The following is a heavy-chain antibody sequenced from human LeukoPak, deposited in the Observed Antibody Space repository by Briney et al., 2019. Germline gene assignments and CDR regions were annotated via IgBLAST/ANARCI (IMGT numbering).Heavy chain of an antibody. CDR2: ISAYNGNT. Sequence: ASVKVSCKASVYTFTTYGINWVRQAPGQGLEWMGWISAYNGNTNYARKLQGRVTMTTDTSSTTAYMELRSLRSDDTAVYYCARDLAAATPGYFNYWAQGTLVTVSS. V-gene: IGHV1-18*01. J-gene: IGHJ4*02. CDR3: ARDLAAATPGYFNY. D-gene: IGHD6-25*01. CDR1: VYTFTTYG.